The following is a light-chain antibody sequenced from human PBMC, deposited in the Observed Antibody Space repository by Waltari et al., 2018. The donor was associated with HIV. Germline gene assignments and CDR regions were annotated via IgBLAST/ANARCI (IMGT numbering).Light chain of an antibody. J-gene: IGKJ1*01. CDR3: MQALQTPKT. Sequence: IVMTQSPLSLPVTPGEPASISCRSSQSLLHSNGYNYLDWYLQEPGQSPQLLIYLGSNRTSGGPDMFRGRGSGTDFTLKISRVEAEDVGVYYGMQALQTPKTLGQGTKVEIK. CDR1: QSLLHSNGYNY. CDR2: LGS. V-gene: IGKV2-28*01.